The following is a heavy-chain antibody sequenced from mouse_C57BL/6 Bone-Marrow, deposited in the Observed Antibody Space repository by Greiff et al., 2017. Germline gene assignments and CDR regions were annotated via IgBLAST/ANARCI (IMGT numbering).Heavy chain of an antibody. CDR1: GYTFTSYW. CDR2: IDPSDSYT. J-gene: IGHJ2*01. CDR3: ARGGNSTPFDY. D-gene: IGHD2-1*01. V-gene: IGHV1-50*01. Sequence: QVQLQQSGAELVKPGASVKLSCKASGYTFTSYWMQWVKQRPGQGLEWIGEIDPSDSYTNYNQKFKGKATLTVDTSSSTAYMQLSSLTSEDSAVYYCARGGNSTPFDYWGQGTTLTVSS.